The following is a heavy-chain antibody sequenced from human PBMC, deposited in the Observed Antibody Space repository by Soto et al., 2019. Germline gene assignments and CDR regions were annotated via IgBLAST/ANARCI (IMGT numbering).Heavy chain of an antibody. CDR2: IIPIFGTA. CDR3: ARGGSASSGYYYVDY. CDR1: GGTFSSYA. Sequence: GASVKVSCKASGGTFSSYAISWVRQAPGQGLEWMGGIIPIFGTANYAQKFQGRVTITADESTSTAYMELSSLRSEDTAVYYCARGGSASSGYYYVDYWGQGTLVTVSS. J-gene: IGHJ4*02. D-gene: IGHD3-22*01. V-gene: IGHV1-69*13.